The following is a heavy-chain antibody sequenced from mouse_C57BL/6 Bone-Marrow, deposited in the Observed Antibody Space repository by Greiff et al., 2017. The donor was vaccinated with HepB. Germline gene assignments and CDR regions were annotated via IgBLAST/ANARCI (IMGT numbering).Heavy chain of an antibody. V-gene: IGHV1-7*01. CDR1: GYTFTSYW. CDR2: INPSSGYT. CDR3: ARSMDY. J-gene: IGHJ4*01. Sequence: VQLQQSGAELAKPGASLKLSCKASGYTFTSYWMHWVRQRPGQGLEWIGYINPSSGYTKYNQKFKDKITLTADKANSTAYMQLSSLTYEDAAVYYCARSMDYWGQGTSVTVSS.